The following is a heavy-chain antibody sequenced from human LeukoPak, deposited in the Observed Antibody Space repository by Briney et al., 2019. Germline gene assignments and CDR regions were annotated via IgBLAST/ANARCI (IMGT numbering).Heavy chain of an antibody. Sequence: GSLRLSCAASGFRFSDHHMEWVRQPPGKGLEWIGEIDHRGSTTYNPSLKSRVTISVDTSKSQFSLKVRSLTAADTAVYYCARDRYSNSFYYYYAMDVWGQGTTVTVSS. J-gene: IGHJ6*02. D-gene: IGHD4-11*01. CDR2: IDHRGST. CDR1: GFRFSDHH. V-gene: IGHV4-34*01. CDR3: ARDRYSNSFYYYYAMDV.